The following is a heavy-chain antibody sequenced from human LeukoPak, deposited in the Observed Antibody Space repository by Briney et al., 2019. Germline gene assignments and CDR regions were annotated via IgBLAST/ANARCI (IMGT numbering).Heavy chain of an antibody. D-gene: IGHD5-24*01. CDR1: GYTFTGYY. Sequence: ASVKVSCKASGYTFTGYYMHWVRQAPGQGLEWMGWINPNSGGTNYAQKFQGRVTMTRDTSISTAYMELSRLRSDDTAVYYCARGRDGYNDFGYFDYWGQGPRSPSPQ. J-gene: IGHJ4*03. V-gene: IGHV1-2*02. CDR3: ARGRDGYNDFGYFDY. CDR2: INPNSGGT.